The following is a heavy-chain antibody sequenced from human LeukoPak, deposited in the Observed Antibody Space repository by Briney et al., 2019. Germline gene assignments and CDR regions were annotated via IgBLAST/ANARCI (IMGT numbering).Heavy chain of an antibody. CDR3: ARDRNKNWECDY. CDR2: FDPEDGET. CDR1: GDTLTELS. V-gene: IGHV1-24*01. Sequence: ASLTLSYTVSGDTLTELSMGWVRQAPGKRHAGMGGFDPEDGETIYAQKFQGRVTMTEDTSTDTAYMELRSLRSDDTAVYYCARDRNKNWECDYWGQGTLVAVSS. J-gene: IGHJ4*02. D-gene: IGHD1-26*01.